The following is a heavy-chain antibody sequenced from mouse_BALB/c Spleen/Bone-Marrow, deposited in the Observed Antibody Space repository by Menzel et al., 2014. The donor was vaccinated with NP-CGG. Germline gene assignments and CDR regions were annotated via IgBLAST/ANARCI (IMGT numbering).Heavy chain of an antibody. Sequence: EVQVVESGPELVKPGASVKVSCKASGYAFTSYNMYWVKQSHGKSLEWIGYIDPYNGGTSYNQKFKGKATLTVDKSPSTAYMHLNSLTSEDSAVYYCARENYGSSPAYWGQGTLVTVSA. CDR1: GYAFTSYN. D-gene: IGHD1-1*01. V-gene: IGHV1S135*01. J-gene: IGHJ3*01. CDR2: IDPYNGGT. CDR3: ARENYGSSPAY.